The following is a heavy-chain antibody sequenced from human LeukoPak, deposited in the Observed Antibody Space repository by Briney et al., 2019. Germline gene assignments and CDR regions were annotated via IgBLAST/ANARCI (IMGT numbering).Heavy chain of an antibody. J-gene: IGHJ3*02. CDR2: IYSGGST. Sequence: PGGSLRLSCAASGFIVSNYYMSWVRQAPGKGLEWVSVIYSGGSTNYGDCVKGRFIISRDISKNTLYLQMNGLRVEDTAVYYCARVLLGGSGSYLDAFDIWGQGTMVTVSS. V-gene: IGHV3-53*01. D-gene: IGHD3-10*01. CDR1: GFIVSNYY. CDR3: ARVLLGGSGSYLDAFDI.